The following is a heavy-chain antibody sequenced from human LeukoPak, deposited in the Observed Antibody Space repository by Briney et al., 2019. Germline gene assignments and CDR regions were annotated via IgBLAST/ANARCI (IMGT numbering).Heavy chain of an antibody. V-gene: IGHV3-23*01. CDR3: ANPHTASSPYCSSTSCYP. D-gene: IGHD2-2*01. CDR1: GFAFSSYA. Sequence: GGSLRLSCAASGFAFSSYAMSWVRQPPGKGLEWVSAISGSGGSTYYADSVKGRFTISRDNSKNTLYLQMNSLRAEDTAVYYCANPHTASSPYCSSTSCYPWGQGTLVTVSS. J-gene: IGHJ5*02. CDR2: ISGSGGST.